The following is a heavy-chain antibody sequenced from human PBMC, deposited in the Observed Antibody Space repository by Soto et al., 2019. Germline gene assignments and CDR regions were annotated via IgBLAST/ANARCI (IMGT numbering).Heavy chain of an antibody. Sequence: KTSETLSLTCAVSGGSISSSNWWSWVRQPPGKGLEWIGEIYHSGSTNYNPSLKSRVTVSVDKSKNQFSLKLSSVTAADTAVYYCARDKTYYYDSSGYYLDYWGQGTLVTVSS. CDR1: GGSISSSNW. D-gene: IGHD3-22*01. J-gene: IGHJ4*02. CDR2: IYHSGST. CDR3: ARDKTYYYDSSGYYLDY. V-gene: IGHV4-4*02.